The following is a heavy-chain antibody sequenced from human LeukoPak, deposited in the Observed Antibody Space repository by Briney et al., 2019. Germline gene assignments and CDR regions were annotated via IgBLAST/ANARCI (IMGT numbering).Heavy chain of an antibody. V-gene: IGHV4-30-2*01. Sequence: SETLSLTYAVSGGSISSGGYSWSWIRQPPGKGLEWIGYIYHSGSTYYNPSLKSRVTISVDRSKNQFSLKLSSVTAADTAVYYCARGGGIQLWYSYYFDYWGQGTLVTVSS. D-gene: IGHD5-18*01. CDR3: ARGGGIQLWYSYYFDY. J-gene: IGHJ4*02. CDR1: GGSISSGGYS. CDR2: IYHSGST.